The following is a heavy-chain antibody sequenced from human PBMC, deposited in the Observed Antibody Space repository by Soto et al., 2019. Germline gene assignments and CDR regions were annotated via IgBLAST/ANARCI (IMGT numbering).Heavy chain of an antibody. CDR3: ARDNFWSGYSTYYYYYMDV. J-gene: IGHJ6*03. CDR1: GFTFSSYW. CDR2: IKQDGSEK. D-gene: IGHD3-3*01. V-gene: IGHV3-7*01. Sequence: GGSLRLSYAASGFTFSSYWMSWVRQAPGKGLEWVANIKQDGSEKYYVDSVKGRFTISRDNAKNSLYLQMNSLRAEDTAVYYCARDNFWSGYSTYYYYYMDVWGKGTTVTVSS.